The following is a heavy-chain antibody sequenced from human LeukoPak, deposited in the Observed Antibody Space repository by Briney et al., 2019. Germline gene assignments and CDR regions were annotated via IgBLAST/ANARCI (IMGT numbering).Heavy chain of an antibody. CDR3: AKAEPASGYDY. CDR1: GFTFSGHG. V-gene: IGHV3-23*01. CDR2: ITSSGATT. Sequence: GGTLRLSCAASGFTFSGHGMNWVRQAPGKGLEWVSGITSSGATTYYTDSVKGRFTISRDNSKNTLYLQMNSLRAEDTAVYYCAKAEPASGYDYWGQGTLVTVSS. D-gene: IGHD6-13*01. J-gene: IGHJ4*02.